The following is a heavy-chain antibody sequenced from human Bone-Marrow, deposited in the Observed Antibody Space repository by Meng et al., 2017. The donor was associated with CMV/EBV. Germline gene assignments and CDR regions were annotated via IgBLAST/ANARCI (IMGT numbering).Heavy chain of an antibody. Sequence: GGSLRLSCAASGLTLSSYGIHWVRQAPGKGLEWVAFIRYDGGKKEYVDSVKGRFTISRDNSKNTVNLQMNSLRAEDTAVYYCAKDLPTQWLVGGDAFDIWGQGTMVTVSS. CDR3: AKDLPTQWLVGGDAFDI. CDR2: IRYDGGKK. D-gene: IGHD6-19*01. J-gene: IGHJ3*02. V-gene: IGHV3-30*02. CDR1: GLTLSSYG.